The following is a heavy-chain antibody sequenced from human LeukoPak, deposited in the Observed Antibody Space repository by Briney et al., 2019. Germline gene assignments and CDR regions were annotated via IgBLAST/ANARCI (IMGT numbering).Heavy chain of an antibody. Sequence: SETLSLTCAVYGGSFSGYYWSWIRQPPGKGLEWIGEINHSGSTNYNPSLKSRVTISVDTSKNQFSLRLNSVTAADTAVYYCAITSLGQLSAFDIWGQGTMVTVSS. V-gene: IGHV4-34*01. J-gene: IGHJ3*02. D-gene: IGHD6-13*01. CDR3: AITSLGQLSAFDI. CDR1: GGSFSGYY. CDR2: INHSGST.